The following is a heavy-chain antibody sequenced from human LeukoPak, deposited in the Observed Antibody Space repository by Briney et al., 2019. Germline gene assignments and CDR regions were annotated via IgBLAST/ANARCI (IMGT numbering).Heavy chain of an antibody. Sequence: ASVKVSCKASGYTFTSYYMHWVRQAPGQGLEWMGIINPSGGSTSYAQKFQGRVTMTRDTSTSTVYMELSSLRSEDTAVYYCARHTAMYYYYYYMDVWGKGTTVTVSS. D-gene: IGHD5-18*01. J-gene: IGHJ6*03. CDR3: ARHTAMYYYYYYMDV. CDR2: INPSGGST. CDR1: GYTFTSYY. V-gene: IGHV1-46*01.